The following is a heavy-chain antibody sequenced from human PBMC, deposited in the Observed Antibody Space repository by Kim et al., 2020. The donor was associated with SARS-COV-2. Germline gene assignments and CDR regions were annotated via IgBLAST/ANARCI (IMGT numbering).Heavy chain of an antibody. V-gene: IGHV4-34*01. CDR1: GGSFSGYY. J-gene: IGHJ4*01. CDR3: ARGPFTYYDFWSCYYCDY. CDR2: INHSGST. Sequence: SETLSLTCAVYGGSFSGYYWSWIRQPPGKGLEWIGEINHSGSTNYKPSLKSRVTISVDTSKNQFSLKLSSVTAADTAVYYCARGPFTYYDFWSCYYCDY. D-gene: IGHD3-3*01.